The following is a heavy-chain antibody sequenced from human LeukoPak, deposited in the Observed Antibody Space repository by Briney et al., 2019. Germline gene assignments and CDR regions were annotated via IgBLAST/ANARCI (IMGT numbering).Heavy chain of an antibody. CDR1: GASISSNNW. CDR2: IFHGGNT. D-gene: IGHD5-18*01. CDR3: AREQEYSYGTGYYYGMDV. Sequence: SGTLSLTCDVSGASISSNNWWSWVRQPPGKGLEWIGEIFHGGNTNYNPSLKSRVTISVDTSKNQFSLKLSSVTAADTAVYYCAREQEYSYGTGYYYGMDVWGQGTTVTVSS. J-gene: IGHJ6*02. V-gene: IGHV4-4*02.